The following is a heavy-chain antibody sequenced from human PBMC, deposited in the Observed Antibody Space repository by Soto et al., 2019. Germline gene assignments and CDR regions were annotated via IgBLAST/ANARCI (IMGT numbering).Heavy chain of an antibody. Sequence: GASVKVSCKASGFTFTSSAVQWVRQARGQRLEWKGWIVVGSGNTNYAQKFQERVTITRDMSTSTAYMELSSLRSEDTAVYYCAASRGYSGYDGYYYGMDVWGQGTTVTVSS. CDR1: GFTFTSSA. CDR2: IVVGSGNT. J-gene: IGHJ6*02. V-gene: IGHV1-58*01. D-gene: IGHD5-12*01. CDR3: AASRGYSGYDGYYYGMDV.